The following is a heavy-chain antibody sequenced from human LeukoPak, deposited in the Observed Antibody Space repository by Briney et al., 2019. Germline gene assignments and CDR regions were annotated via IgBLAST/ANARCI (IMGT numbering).Heavy chain of an antibody. CDR1: GGSFSGYY. CDR3: ARGVSMPSRRGFDP. D-gene: IGHD2-2*01. Sequence: SETLSLTCAVYGGSFSGYYWSWIRQPPGKGLEWIGEINHSGSTNYNPSLKSRVTISVDTSKNQFSLKLSSVTAADTAVYYCARGVSMPSRRGFDPWGQGTLVTVSS. V-gene: IGHV4-34*01. CDR2: INHSGST. J-gene: IGHJ5*02.